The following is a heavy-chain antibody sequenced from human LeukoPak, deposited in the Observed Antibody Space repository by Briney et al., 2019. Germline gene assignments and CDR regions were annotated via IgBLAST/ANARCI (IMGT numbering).Heavy chain of an antibody. J-gene: IGHJ5*02. CDR1: GGTFSSYT. CDR2: IIPIFNTA. CDR3: ARDEQDSSSWYARWFDP. D-gene: IGHD6-13*01. V-gene: IGHV1-69*01. Sequence: SVKVSCKASGGTFSSYTISWVRQAPGQGLEWMGGIIPIFNTAHYAQTFQGRVTITADESTSTAYMELNSLRSEDTAVYYCARDEQDSSSWYARWFDPWGQGTLVTVSS.